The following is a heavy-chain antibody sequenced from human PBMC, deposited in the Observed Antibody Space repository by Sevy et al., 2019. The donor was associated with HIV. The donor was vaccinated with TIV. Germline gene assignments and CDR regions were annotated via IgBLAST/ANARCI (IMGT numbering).Heavy chain of an antibody. CDR1: GFIFSNYG. V-gene: IGHV3-30*18. J-gene: IGHJ3*01. D-gene: IGHD3-22*01. CDR3: AKGSKATDSAFDV. CDR2: ISYDGSHK. Sequence: GGSLRLSCSASGFIFSNYGMHWVRQAPGKGLEWVAVISYDGSHKYYSDSVRGRFTISRDNSRNTVSLKMNSLRDEDTAIYYCAKGSKATDSAFDVWGQGTMVTVSS.